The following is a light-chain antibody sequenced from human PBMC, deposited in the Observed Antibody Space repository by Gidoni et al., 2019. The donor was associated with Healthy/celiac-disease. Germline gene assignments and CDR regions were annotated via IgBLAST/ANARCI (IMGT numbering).Light chain of an antibody. V-gene: IGLV3-21*04. Sequence: SSVTTPPPQVSVAPGKTARITCGGNNIGSKSLHWYQQKPGQAPVLVIYYDSDRPSGIPERFSGSNSGNTATLTISRVEAGDEADYYCQVWDSSSDHRVFGTGTKVTVL. CDR3: QVWDSSSDHRV. CDR1: NIGSKS. J-gene: IGLJ1*01. CDR2: YDS.